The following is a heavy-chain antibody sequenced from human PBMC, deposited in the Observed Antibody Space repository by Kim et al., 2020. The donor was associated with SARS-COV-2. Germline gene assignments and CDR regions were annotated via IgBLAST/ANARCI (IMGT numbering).Heavy chain of an antibody. V-gene: IGHV3-30*04. J-gene: IGHJ4*02. Sequence: GGSLRLSCAASGFTFSSYAMHWVRQAPGKGLEWVAVISYDGSNKYYADSVKGRFTISRDNSKNTLYLQMNSLRAEDTAVYYCARGGSIEMATINYWGQGTLVTVSS. CDR2: ISYDGSNK. D-gene: IGHD5-12*01. CDR3: ARGGSIEMATINY. CDR1: GFTFSSYA.